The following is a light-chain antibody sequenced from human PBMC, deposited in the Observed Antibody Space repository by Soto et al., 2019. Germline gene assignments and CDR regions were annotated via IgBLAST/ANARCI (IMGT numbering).Light chain of an antibody. CDR3: QQSYSTM. CDR2: AAS. CDR1: QSISSY. V-gene: IGKV1-39*01. Sequence: DIQMTQSPSSLSASVGGRVTIACRASQSISSYLNWYQQKPGKAPKLLIYAASSLQSGVPSRFSGSGSGTDFTLTISSLQPEDFATYYCQQSYSTMFGQGTKVDIK. J-gene: IGKJ1*01.